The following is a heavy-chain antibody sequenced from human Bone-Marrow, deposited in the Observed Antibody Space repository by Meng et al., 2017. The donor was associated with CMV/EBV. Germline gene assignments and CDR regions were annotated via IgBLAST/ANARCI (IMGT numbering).Heavy chain of an antibody. V-gene: IGHV3-48*04. CDR3: ARDGDDIVVVPAEMDV. Sequence: GEPLKISCAASGLTFSSYGMHWVRQALGKGLEWVSYISSSGSTIYYAGSVKGRFTISRDNAKNSLYLQMNSLRAEDTAVYYCARDGDDIVVVPAEMDVWGQGTTVTVSS. CDR2: ISSSGSTI. CDR1: GLTFSSYG. D-gene: IGHD2-2*01. J-gene: IGHJ6*02.